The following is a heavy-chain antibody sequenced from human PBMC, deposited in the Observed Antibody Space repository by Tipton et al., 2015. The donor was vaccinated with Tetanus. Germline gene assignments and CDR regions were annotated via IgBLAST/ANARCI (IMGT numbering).Heavy chain of an antibody. D-gene: IGHD6-19*01. V-gene: IGHV4-30-2*01. J-gene: IGHJ4*02. CDR2: IYHSGRT. CDR1: GVSISSDDYS. Sequence: LRLSCAVSGVSISSDDYSWSWIRQPPGKGLEWIAYIYHSGRTNYNPSLKSQVTISVDGSKNQFSLRLSSVTAADTAVYYCVRRKYSSGSYDYFDFWGQGILVTVSS. CDR3: VRRKYSSGSYDYFDF.